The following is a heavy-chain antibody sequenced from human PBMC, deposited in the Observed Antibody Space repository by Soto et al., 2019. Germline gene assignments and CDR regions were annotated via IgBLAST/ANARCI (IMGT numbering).Heavy chain of an antibody. CDR3: VKRSLSVAPT. CDR1: GRTFSINADF. CDR2: IDNGGNT. D-gene: IGHD2-21*01. Sequence: SETLSLTCTVSGRTFSINADFWYLAWIRQPPGKGLEWIGSIDNGGNTYYNPPLKSRVIISADTSKKQFSLSLNSVTAADTAVYYCVKRSLSVAPTWGQGMLVTVSS. V-gene: IGHV4-39*01. J-gene: IGHJ4*02.